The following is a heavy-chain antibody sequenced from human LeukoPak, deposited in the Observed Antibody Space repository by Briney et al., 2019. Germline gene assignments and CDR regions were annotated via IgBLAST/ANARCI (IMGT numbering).Heavy chain of an antibody. CDR1: GYTFTSYG. J-gene: IGHJ3*02. CDR2: ISAYNGNT. D-gene: IGHD6-19*01. V-gene: IGHV1-18*01. Sequence: GASVKVSCKASGYTFTSYGISWVRQAPGQGLEWMGWISAYNGNTNYAQKLQGRVTMTTDTSTSTAYMELRSLRSDDTAVYHCAGEGVAVADGAFDIWGQGTMVTVSS. CDR3: AGEGVAVADGAFDI.